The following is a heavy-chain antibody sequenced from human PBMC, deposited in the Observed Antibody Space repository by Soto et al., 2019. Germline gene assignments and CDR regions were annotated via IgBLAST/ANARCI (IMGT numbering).Heavy chain of an antibody. V-gene: IGHV4-4*02. J-gene: IGHJ4*02. CDR3: TRDGDYGYSLAY. CDR2: ISHSGSP. Sequence: QVQLQESGPGLVKPSETLTLTCVVSGASISNGKWWSWVRQPRGKGLEWIGEISHSGSPNYNPPLRSRFTIEVDKSKNQFSLKFSVTAADTAMYYCTRDGDYGYSLAYWGQGTLVTVSS. D-gene: IGHD2-21*01. CDR1: GASISNGKW.